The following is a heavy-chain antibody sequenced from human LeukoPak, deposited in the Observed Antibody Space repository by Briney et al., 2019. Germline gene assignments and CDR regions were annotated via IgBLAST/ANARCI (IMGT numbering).Heavy chain of an antibody. CDR2: ISGSGGST. J-gene: IGHJ3*02. D-gene: IGHD3-10*01. CDR3: AKVPILLWFGELLGAFDI. CDR1: GFTFSSYA. Sequence: RPGGSLRLSCAASGFTFSSYAMSWVRQAPGKGLEWVSVISGSGGSTYYADSVKGRFTISRDNSKNTLYLQMNSLRAEDTAVYYCAKVPILLWFGELLGAFDIWGQGTMVTVSS. V-gene: IGHV3-23*01.